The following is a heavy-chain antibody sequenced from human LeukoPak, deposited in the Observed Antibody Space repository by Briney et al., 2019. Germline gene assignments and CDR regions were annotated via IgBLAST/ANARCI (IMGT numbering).Heavy chain of an antibody. CDR3: ARDFFFDY. CDR1: GFTLSSYS. V-gene: IGHV3-48*02. D-gene: IGHD3-3*01. CDR2: ISSSSTI. Sequence: GSLRLSCAASGFTLSSYSMNWVRQAPGKGLEWVSYISSSSTIYYADSVKGRFTISRDNAKNSLYLQMNSLRDEDTAVYYCARDFFFDYWGQGTLVTVSS. J-gene: IGHJ4*02.